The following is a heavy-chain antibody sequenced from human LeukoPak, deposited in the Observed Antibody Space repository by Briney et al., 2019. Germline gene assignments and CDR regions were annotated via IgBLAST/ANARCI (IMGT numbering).Heavy chain of an antibody. CDR1: GGSISSYY. V-gene: IGHV4-4*07. J-gene: IGHJ4*02. Sequence: PSETLSLTCTVSGGSISSYYWSWIRQPAGKGLEWIGRIYTRGSTNYNPSLKSRVTMSVDTSKNQFSLKLSSVTAADTAVYYCAREVRQWLSRTPLNFDYWGQGTLVTVSS. D-gene: IGHD6-19*01. CDR3: AREVRQWLSRTPLNFDY. CDR2: IYTRGST.